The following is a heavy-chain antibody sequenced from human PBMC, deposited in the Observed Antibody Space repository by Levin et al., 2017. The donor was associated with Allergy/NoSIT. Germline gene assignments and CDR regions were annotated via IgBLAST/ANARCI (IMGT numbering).Heavy chain of an antibody. J-gene: IGHJ4*02. CDR3: ARVTEYCSSTSCLLSGFDY. D-gene: IGHD2-2*01. CDR2: IYHSGST. CDR1: GYSISSGYY. Sequence: SCAVSGYSISSGYYWGWIRQPPGKGLEWIGSIYHSGSTYYNPSLKSRVTISVDTSKNQFSLKLSSVTAADTAVYYCARVTEYCSSTSCLLSGFDYWGQGTLVTVSS. V-gene: IGHV4-38-2*01.